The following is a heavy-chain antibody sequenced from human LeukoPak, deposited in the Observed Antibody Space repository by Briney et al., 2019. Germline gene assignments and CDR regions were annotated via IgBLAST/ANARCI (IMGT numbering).Heavy chain of an antibody. CDR2: IKSKTDGGTT. J-gene: IGHJ6*03. CDR1: GFTFSNAW. V-gene: IGHV3-15*01. D-gene: IGHD3-10*01. Sequence: GGSLRLSCAASGFTFSNAWMSWVRQAPGKGLEWVGRIKSKTDGGTTDYAAPVKGRFTISRDDSKNTLYLQMNSLKTEDTAVYYCTTARPMRGPGYYYYYMDVWGKGTTVTISS. CDR3: TTARPMRGPGYYYYYMDV.